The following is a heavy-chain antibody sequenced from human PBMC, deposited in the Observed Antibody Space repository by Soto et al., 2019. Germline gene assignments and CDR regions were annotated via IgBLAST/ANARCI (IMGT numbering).Heavy chain of an antibody. J-gene: IGHJ6*02. CDR1: GFTFSSYS. CDR3: ARDLIVVVTAILWYYGMDV. Sequence: GGSLRLSCAASGFTFSSYSMNWVRQAPGKGLEWVSSISSSSSYIYYADSVKGRFTISRDNAKNSLYLQMNSLRAEDTAVYYCARDLIVVVTAILWYYGMDVWGQGTTVTVSS. CDR2: ISSSSSYI. D-gene: IGHD2-21*02. V-gene: IGHV3-21*01.